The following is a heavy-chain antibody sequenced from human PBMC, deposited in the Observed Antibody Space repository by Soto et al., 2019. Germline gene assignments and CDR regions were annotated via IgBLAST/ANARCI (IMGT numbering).Heavy chain of an antibody. J-gene: IGHJ6*02. D-gene: IGHD2-15*01. CDR2: IIPILGIA. V-gene: IGHV1-69*02. CDR3: ARGVECSGGSCYPEYYYGMDV. CDR1: GGTFSSYT. Sequence: QVQLVQSGAEVKKPGSSVKVSRKASGGTFSSYTISWVRQAPGQGLEWMGRIIPILGIANYAQKVQGRVKITAYKTTSTAYMELSSLRSEDTAVYYCARGVECSGGSCYPEYYYGMDVWGQGTTVTVSS.